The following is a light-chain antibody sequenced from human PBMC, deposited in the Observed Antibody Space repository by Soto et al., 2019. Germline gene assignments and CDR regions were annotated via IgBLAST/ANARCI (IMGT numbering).Light chain of an antibody. CDR1: QSISNW. CDR3: QHYAASRRT. J-gene: IGKJ1*01. CDR2: DAS. V-gene: IGKV1-33*01. Sequence: IQLTQTPCYLSKTVGYRATITYRASQSISNWLAWYQQKPGKAPKLLIYDASNLETGVPSRFSGSGSGADVTRLISSLQSEDVVTYYCQHYAASRRTFGQGTKVDIK.